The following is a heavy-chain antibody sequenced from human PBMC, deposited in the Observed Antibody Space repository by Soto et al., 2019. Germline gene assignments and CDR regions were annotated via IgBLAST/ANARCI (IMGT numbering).Heavy chain of an antibody. CDR1: GYTFTFYD. D-gene: IGHD6-19*01. J-gene: IGHJ6*04. CDR2: MNSDSGKT. V-gene: IGHV1-8*01. CDR3: VRGGVRTNKGWRLDERRSYIQGMDV. Sequence: QVQLEQSGAEVKEPGASVKVSCKSSGYTFTFYDINWVRQATGRGLEWMGWMNSDSGKTGYAQNFPARVTMTRKTSIHTAYMEMRNMRSDETAVYVGVRGGVRTNKGWRLDERRSYIQGMDVWGKGTRVIVSS.